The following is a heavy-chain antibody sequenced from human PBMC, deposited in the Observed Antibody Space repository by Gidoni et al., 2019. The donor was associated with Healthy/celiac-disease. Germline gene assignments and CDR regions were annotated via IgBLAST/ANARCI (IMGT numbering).Heavy chain of an antibody. D-gene: IGHD3-10*01. V-gene: IGHV3-48*03. Sequence: EVQLVESGGGLVQPGGSLRLSCAASGFPFISYEMNWGRQAPGKGLEWVSYISSRCSTIYYADSVKGRFTISRDNAKNSLYLQMNSLRAEDTAVYYCARGEGPTYYFPPAVRYFDYWGQGTLVTVSS. CDR1: GFPFISYE. J-gene: IGHJ4*02. CDR3: ARGEGPTYYFPPAVRYFDY. CDR2: ISSRCSTI.